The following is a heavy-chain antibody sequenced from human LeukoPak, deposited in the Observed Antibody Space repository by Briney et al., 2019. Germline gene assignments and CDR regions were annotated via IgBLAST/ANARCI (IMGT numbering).Heavy chain of an antibody. CDR3: ARQSPGDYYDSSDAFDI. D-gene: IGHD3-22*01. CDR1: GFTFSSYE. V-gene: IGHV3-48*03. CDR2: ISSSGSTI. Sequence: GGSLRLSCAASGFTFSSYEMNWVRQAPGKGLEWVSYISSSGSTIYYADSVKGRFTISRDNAKNSLYLQMNSLRAEDTAVYYCARQSPGDYYDSSDAFDIWGQGTMVTVSS. J-gene: IGHJ3*02.